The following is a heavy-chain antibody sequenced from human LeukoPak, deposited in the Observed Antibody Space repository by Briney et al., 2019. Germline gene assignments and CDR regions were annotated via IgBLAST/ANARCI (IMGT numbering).Heavy chain of an antibody. D-gene: IGHD6-19*01. CDR2: ISSSSHSI. Sequence: GGSLRLSCAASGFAFSNYNMNWVRQAPGKGLEWVSYISSSSHSIYYADSVKGRFTISRDNAKNSLYLQMNSLRAEDTAVYYCASQFSGWYMDYWGQGTLVTVSS. CDR3: ASQFSGWYMDY. J-gene: IGHJ4*02. V-gene: IGHV3-48*04. CDR1: GFAFSNYN.